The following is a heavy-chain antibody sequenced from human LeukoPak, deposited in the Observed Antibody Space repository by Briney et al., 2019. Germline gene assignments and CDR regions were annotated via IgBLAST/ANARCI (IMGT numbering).Heavy chain of an antibody. J-gene: IGHJ4*02. CDR1: GGSISSGDYH. V-gene: IGHV4-30-4*01. Sequence: SETLSLTCTVSGGSISSGDYHWSWIRQPRGKGLEWIGNIYYSGSTHYNPSLKSRVSISVDTSKNQFFLKLTSVTAADNAVYYSGRDRYFIGFDYWGQGILVAVSS. D-gene: IGHD3-9*01. CDR3: GRDRYFIGFDY. CDR2: IYYSGST.